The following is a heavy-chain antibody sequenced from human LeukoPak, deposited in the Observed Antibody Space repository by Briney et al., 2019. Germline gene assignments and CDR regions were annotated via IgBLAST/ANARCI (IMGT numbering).Heavy chain of an antibody. V-gene: IGHV3-66*02. CDR3: ARARKLLDAFDI. CDR1: GFTISSNY. D-gene: IGHD2-15*01. J-gene: IGHJ3*02. Sequence: GGSLRLSCAASGFTISSNYMSWVRQAQGKGLELFLFISRGCTTYYPASVKVRFTISRDNSKNTLYLQMNSLRAEDTAVYYCARARKLLDAFDIWGQGTMVTVSS. CDR2: ISRGCTT.